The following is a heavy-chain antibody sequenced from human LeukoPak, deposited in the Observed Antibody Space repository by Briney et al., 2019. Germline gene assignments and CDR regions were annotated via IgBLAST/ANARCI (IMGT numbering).Heavy chain of an antibody. CDR2: IYYSGST. Sequence: PSETLSLTCTVSGGSISSGGYYWSWIRQHPGKGLGWIGYIYYSGSTYYNPSLKSRVTISVDTSKNQFSLKLSSVAAADTAVYYCARGPSSFGGVIVAPYYYGMDVWGQGTTVTVSS. CDR1: GGSISSGGYY. J-gene: IGHJ6*02. V-gene: IGHV4-31*03. D-gene: IGHD3-16*02. CDR3: ARGPSSFGGVIVAPYYYGMDV.